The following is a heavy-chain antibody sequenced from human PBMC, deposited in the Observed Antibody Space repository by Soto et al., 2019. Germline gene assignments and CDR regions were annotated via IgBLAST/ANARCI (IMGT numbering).Heavy chain of an antibody. V-gene: IGHV4-34*01. CDR3: ARRKERGFSY. J-gene: IGHJ4*02. Sequence: SETLSLTCAVYGGSFSGYHWSWIRQPPGKGLEWIGEINHSGSTNYNPSLKSRVTISVDTSKNQFSLKLSSVTAADTAVYYGARRKERGFSYWGQGTEVTVSS. CDR2: INHSGST. CDR1: GGSFSGYH.